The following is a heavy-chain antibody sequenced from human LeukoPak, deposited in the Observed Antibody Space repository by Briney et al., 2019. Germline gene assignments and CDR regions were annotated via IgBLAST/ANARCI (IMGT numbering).Heavy chain of an antibody. CDR3: AQAHPSNIAAHY. V-gene: IGHV4-30-4*01. J-gene: IGHJ4*02. Sequence: SETLSLTCTVSGGSISSGDYYWSWTRQPPGKGLEWIGYIYYSGSTYYNPSLKSRVTISVDTSKNQFSLKLSSVTAADTAVYYCAQAHPSNIAAHYWGQGTLVTVSS. CDR2: IYYSGST. CDR1: GGSISSGDYY. D-gene: IGHD6-6*01.